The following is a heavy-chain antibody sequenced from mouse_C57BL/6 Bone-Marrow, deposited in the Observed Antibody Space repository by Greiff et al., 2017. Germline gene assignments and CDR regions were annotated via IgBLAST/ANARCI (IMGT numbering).Heavy chain of an antibody. Sequence: EVQGVESGPGLAKPSQSLSLTCSVTGYSITSDYWNWIRKFPGNKLEYMGYISYSGSTNYNPSLKSRISITRDTSKNQYYLQLNSVTTDDTATYYCARWRYSNYSFDYWGQGTTLTVSS. J-gene: IGHJ2*01. V-gene: IGHV3-8*01. D-gene: IGHD2-5*01. CDR2: ISYSGST. CDR3: ARWRYSNYSFDY. CDR1: GYSITSDY.